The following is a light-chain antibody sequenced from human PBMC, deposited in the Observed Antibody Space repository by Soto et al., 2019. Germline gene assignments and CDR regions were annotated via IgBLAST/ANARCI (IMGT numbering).Light chain of an antibody. CDR1: QSVSSSY. J-gene: IGKJ5*01. CDR2: GVS. V-gene: IGKV3-20*01. Sequence: EIVLTQSPGTLSLSPGERATLSCRASQSVSSSYLAWYQQKPGQAPSLVIYGVSNRATGISDRFSGRGSGTDFALTIRRLEPEDFAVYYCQQYGSSITFGQGTRLEIK. CDR3: QQYGSSIT.